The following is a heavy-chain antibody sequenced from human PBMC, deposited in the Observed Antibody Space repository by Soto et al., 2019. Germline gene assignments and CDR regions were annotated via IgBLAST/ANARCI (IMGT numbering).Heavy chain of an antibody. CDR2: ISWNSGSI. V-gene: IGHV3-9*01. CDR3: AKDIVTTAYYYYGMDV. CDR1: GFTFDDYA. Sequence: DVQLVESGGGLVQPGRSLRLSCAASGFTFDDYAMHWVRQAPGKGLEWVSGISWNSGSIGYADSVKGRFTISRDNAKNSLYLQMNSLRAEDTALYYCAKDIVTTAYYYYGMDVWGQGTTVTVSS. J-gene: IGHJ6*02. D-gene: IGHD4-4*01.